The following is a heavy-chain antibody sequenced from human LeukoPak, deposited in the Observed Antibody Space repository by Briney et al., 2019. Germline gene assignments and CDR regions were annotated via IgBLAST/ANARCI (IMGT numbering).Heavy chain of an antibody. Sequence: PGGSLRLSCAASGFTFSSYSMNWVRQAPGKGLEWVSSISSSSSYIYYADSVKGRFTISRDNAKNSLYLQMNSLRAEDTAVYYCARKRTVTAIPHDAFDIWGQGTMVTVSS. V-gene: IGHV3-21*04. CDR1: GFTFSSYS. J-gene: IGHJ3*02. CDR2: ISSSSSYI. CDR3: ARKRTVTAIPHDAFDI. D-gene: IGHD2-21*02.